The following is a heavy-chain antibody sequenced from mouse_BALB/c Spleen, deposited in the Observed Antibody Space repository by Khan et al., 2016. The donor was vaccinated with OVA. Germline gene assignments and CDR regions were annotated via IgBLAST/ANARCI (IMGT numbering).Heavy chain of an antibody. J-gene: IGHJ3*01. Sequence: QIQLVQSGPELKKPGETVKISCKASGYTFTNYGMNWVKQAPGKGLKWMGWINTYTGEPTYAADLKGRFAFSLEPSDSTAYLQINNLKDEDTATYFCAREDTAEGFAYWGQGTLVTVSA. CDR1: GYTFTNYG. CDR3: AREDTAEGFAY. CDR2: INTYTGEP. V-gene: IGHV9-3-1*01.